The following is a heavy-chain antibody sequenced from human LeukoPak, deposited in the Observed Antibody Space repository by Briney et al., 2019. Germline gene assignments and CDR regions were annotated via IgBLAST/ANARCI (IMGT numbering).Heavy chain of an antibody. J-gene: IGHJ4*02. CDR1: GFTFSTYA. V-gene: IGHV3-23*01. CDR3: AKDRNGWPTNFDS. Sequence: PGGSLTLSCAASGFTFSTYAENWVRQPPGKGLEGVSAISSSGGTTYYAHSVKGRFSISRDNSKNTLYLQMNSLRAEDTAVYYCAKDRNGWPTNFDSWGQGTLVTVSA. D-gene: IGHD6-19*01. CDR2: ISSSGGTT.